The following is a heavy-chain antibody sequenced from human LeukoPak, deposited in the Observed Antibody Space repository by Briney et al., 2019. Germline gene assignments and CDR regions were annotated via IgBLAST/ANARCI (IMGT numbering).Heavy chain of an antibody. V-gene: IGHV3-48*01. CDR2: ISSGGGTI. J-gene: IGHJ3*02. D-gene: IGHD2/OR15-2a*01. CDR1: GFTFSTYD. CDR3: ARLLYFAFDI. Sequence: GGSLRLSCAASGFTFSTYDMSWVRRAPGKGLEWVSYISSGGGTIYYADSVKGRFTISRDNSKNTLYLQMNSLRAEDTAVYYCARLLYFAFDIWGQGTMVTVSS.